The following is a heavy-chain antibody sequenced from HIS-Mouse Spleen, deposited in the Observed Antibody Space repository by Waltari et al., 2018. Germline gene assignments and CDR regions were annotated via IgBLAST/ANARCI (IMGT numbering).Heavy chain of an antibody. CDR1: GGSISSSSYY. CDR2: IYYSGST. Sequence: QLQLQESGPGLVKPSETLSLTCTVSGGSISSSSYYWGWIRQPPGKGLEWIGNIYYSGSTNYNPSLQSRVTISVDTSKNQFSLKLSSVTAADTAVYYCARVEGVLSYYDSSGYYYFDYWGQGTLVTVSS. V-gene: IGHV4-39*07. CDR3: ARVEGVLSYYDSSGYYYFDY. J-gene: IGHJ4*02. D-gene: IGHD3-22*01.